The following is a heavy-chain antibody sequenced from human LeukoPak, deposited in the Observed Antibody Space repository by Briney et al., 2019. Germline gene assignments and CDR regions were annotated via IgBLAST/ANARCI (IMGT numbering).Heavy chain of an antibody. J-gene: IGHJ3*02. CDR3: ARDGTVVSDAFDI. Sequence: GGSLRLSCAVSGFTFSSYWMHWVRQVPEKGLVWVSRINSDGSSTSYADSVKGRFTISRDNARNTLYLQMNSLRAEDTAVYFCARDGTVVSDAFDIWGQGTKVTVSS. CDR2: INSDGSST. D-gene: IGHD1-1*01. V-gene: IGHV3-74*01. CDR1: GFTFSSYW.